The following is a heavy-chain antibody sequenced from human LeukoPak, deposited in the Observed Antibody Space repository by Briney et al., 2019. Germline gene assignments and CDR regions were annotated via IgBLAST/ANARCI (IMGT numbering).Heavy chain of an antibody. D-gene: IGHD3-3*01. CDR1: GGSISSSSYY. CDR2: IYYSGST. J-gene: IGHJ5*02. CDR3: ASRITIFGVTENWFDP. V-gene: IGHV4-39*01. Sequence: PSETLSLTCTVSGGSISSSSYYWGWIRQPPGKGLEWIGSIYYSGSTYYNPSLKSRVTISVDTSKNQFSLKLSSVTAADTAVYYCASRITIFGVTENWFDPWGQGTLVTVSS.